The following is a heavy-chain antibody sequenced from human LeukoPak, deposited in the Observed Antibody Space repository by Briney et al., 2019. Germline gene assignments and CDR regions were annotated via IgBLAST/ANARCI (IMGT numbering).Heavy chain of an antibody. V-gene: IGHV3-23*01. CDR2: ISGIAGNI. D-gene: IGHD3/OR15-3a*01. CDR1: GFTFSAYA. CDR3: AKFKIWTRDYFDY. J-gene: IGHJ4*02. Sequence: GGSLRLSCAASGFTFSAYAMSWVRQAPGKGLEWASGISGIAGNIYYADSVKGRFTISRDNSKNTLYLQMNSLRAEDTAVYYCAKFKIWTRDYFDYWGQGTLVTVSS.